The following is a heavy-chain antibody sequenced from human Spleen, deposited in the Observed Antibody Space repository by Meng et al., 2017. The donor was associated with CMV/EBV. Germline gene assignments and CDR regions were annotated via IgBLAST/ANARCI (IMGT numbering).Heavy chain of an antibody. Sequence: SETLSLTCTVSGVSISSYYWTWIRQPPGKGLEWIGYVYYSGSTNYNPSLKSRVTISVDTSKNQSSLRLSSVTTAATAVYFCARFSATGAYYYGMDVWGQGTTVTVSS. J-gene: IGHJ6*02. V-gene: IGHV4-59*01. CDR1: GVSISSYY. D-gene: IGHD1-1*01. CDR3: ARFSATGAYYYGMDV. CDR2: VYYSGST.